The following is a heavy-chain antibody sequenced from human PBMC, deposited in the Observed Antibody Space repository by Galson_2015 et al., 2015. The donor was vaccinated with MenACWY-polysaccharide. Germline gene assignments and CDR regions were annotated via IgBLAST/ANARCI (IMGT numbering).Heavy chain of an antibody. CDR2: MNPNSGNT. Sequence: SCKASGYTFTSYDINWVRQATGQGLEWMGWMNPNSGNTGYAQKFQGRVTMTRNTSISTAYMELSSLRSEDTAVYYCARAGYCSSTSCSNWFDPWGQGTLVTVSS. J-gene: IGHJ5*02. D-gene: IGHD2-2*01. CDR3: ARAGYCSSTSCSNWFDP. V-gene: IGHV1-8*01. CDR1: GYTFTSYD.